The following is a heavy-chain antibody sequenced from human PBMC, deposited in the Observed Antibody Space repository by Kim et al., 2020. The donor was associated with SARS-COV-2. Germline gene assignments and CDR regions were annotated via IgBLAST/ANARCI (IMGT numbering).Heavy chain of an antibody. Sequence: GGSLRLSCAASGFTFSNAWMSWVRQAPGKGLEWVGRIKSKTDGGTTDYAAPVKGRFTISRDDSKNTLYLQMNSLKTEDTAVYYCTTEPNRFGVPAQSASYGMDVWGQGTTVTVSS. J-gene: IGHJ6*02. CDR3: TTEPNRFGVPAQSASYGMDV. CDR1: GFTFSNAW. V-gene: IGHV3-15*01. D-gene: IGHD2-2*01. CDR2: IKSKTDGGTT.